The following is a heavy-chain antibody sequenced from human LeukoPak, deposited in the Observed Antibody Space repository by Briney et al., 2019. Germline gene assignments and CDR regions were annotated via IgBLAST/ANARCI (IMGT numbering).Heavy chain of an antibody. CDR2: IGGSGTRT. D-gene: IGHD1-26*01. Sequence: SGGSLRLSCAASGFTFTTYGMNWVRQAPGKGLEWVSGIGGSGTRTYYADSVKGRFTISRDNSKNTLYLQMNSLRDEDTAVYYCAKDKVGAIIPFFDYWGQGTLVTVSS. J-gene: IGHJ4*02. CDR1: GFTFTTYG. V-gene: IGHV3-23*01. CDR3: AKDKVGAIIPFFDY.